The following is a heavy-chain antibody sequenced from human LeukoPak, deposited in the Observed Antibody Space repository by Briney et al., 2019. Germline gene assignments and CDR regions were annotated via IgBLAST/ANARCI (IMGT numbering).Heavy chain of an antibody. CDR1: GGSFSGYY. CDR3: ARGRLGYLEWPYNWFDP. V-gene: IGHV4-34*01. Sequence: NPSETLSLTCAVYGGSFSGYYWSWIRQPPGKGLEWIGEINHSGSTNYNPSLKSRVTISVDTSKNQFSLKLSSVTAADTAVYYCARGRLGYLEWPYNWFDPWGQGTLVTVSS. CDR2: INHSGST. J-gene: IGHJ5*02. D-gene: IGHD3-3*01.